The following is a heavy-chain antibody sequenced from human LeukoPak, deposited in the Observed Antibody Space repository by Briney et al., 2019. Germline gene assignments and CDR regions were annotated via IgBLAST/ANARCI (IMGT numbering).Heavy chain of an antibody. CDR1: GFTFSSYS. J-gene: IGHJ4*02. D-gene: IGHD4-23*01. CDR3: AKDLDYGGSRYFDY. V-gene: IGHV3-21*01. CDR2: ISSSSSYI. Sequence: GGSLRLSCAASGFTFSSYSMNWVRQAPGKGLEWVSSISSSSSYIYYADSVKGRFTISRDNAKNSPYLQMNSLRAEDTAVYYCAKDLDYGGSRYFDYWGQGTLVTVSS.